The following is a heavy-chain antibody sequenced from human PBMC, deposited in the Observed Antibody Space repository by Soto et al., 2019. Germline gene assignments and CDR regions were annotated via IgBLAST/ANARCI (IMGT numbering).Heavy chain of an antibody. Sequence: PGDSLKISCKGSGFSFTNYRIVWVRQMPGKGLEWMGIIYPGDSDTRYSPSFQGKVTISADKSITTAYLQWSSLKASDTAMYYCARQAITAMAPSANGMDVWGQGTTVTVSS. CDR2: IYPGDSDT. CDR3: ARQAITAMAPSANGMDV. J-gene: IGHJ6*02. V-gene: IGHV5-51*01. D-gene: IGHD5-18*01. CDR1: GFSFTNYR.